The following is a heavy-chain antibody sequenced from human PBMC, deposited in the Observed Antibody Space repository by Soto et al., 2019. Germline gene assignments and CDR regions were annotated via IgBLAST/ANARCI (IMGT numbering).Heavy chain of an antibody. V-gene: IGHV4-31*03. CDR3: ARDESATDAFDI. D-gene: IGHD5-12*01. Sequence: QVQLQESGPGLVKPSQTLSLTCTVSGGSISSGGYYWSWIRQNPGKGLEWIGYIYYSGTTNYNPSLKSRFTISVDTSKNQFSLKLNSMTAADTAVYYCARDESATDAFDIWGQGTMVTVSS. CDR2: IYYSGTT. CDR1: GGSISSGGYY. J-gene: IGHJ3*02.